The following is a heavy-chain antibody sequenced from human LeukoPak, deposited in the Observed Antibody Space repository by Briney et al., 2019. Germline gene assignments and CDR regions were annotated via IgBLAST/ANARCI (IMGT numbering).Heavy chain of an antibody. Sequence: GGSLRLSCAASGFTVSSNYMSWVRQAPGKGLEWVSVIYSGGSTYYADSVKGRFTLSRDNSKNTLYLQMNSLRAEDTAVYYCYVDTAMGRGYWGQGTLVTVSS. V-gene: IGHV3-66*02. D-gene: IGHD5-18*01. CDR2: IYSGGST. CDR1: GFTVSSNY. J-gene: IGHJ4*02. CDR3: YVDTAMGRGY.